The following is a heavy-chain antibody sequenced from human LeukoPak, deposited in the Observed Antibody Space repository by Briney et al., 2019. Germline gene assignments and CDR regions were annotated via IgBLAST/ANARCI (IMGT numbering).Heavy chain of an antibody. J-gene: IGHJ6*03. V-gene: IGHV4-34*01. CDR3: ARVQKELVVYHYYMDV. CDR2: INHSGST. Sequence: PSETLSLTCAVYGGSFSGYYWSWIRQPPGKGLEWIGEINHSGSTNYNPSLKSRVTISVDTYKKQFSLKLSYVTAAGTAVYYCARVQKELVVYHYYMDVWGKGTTVTVSS. D-gene: IGHD1-7*01. CDR1: GGSFSGYY.